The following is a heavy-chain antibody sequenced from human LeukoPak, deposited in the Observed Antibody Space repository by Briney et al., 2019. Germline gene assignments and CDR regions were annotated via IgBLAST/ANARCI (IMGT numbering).Heavy chain of an antibody. D-gene: IGHD2-15*01. CDR1: GYTFTNYY. V-gene: IGHV1-46*01. J-gene: IGHJ4*02. Sequence: ASVKVSCKASGYTFTNYYMHWVRQAPGQGLEWMGIINPSGGSTSYAQKFQGRVTMTRDTSTSTVYMELSSLRSEDTAVYYCARDLLYSGRGSWCGFGYWGQGTLVTVSS. CDR3: ARDLLYSGRGSWCGFGY. CDR2: INPSGGST.